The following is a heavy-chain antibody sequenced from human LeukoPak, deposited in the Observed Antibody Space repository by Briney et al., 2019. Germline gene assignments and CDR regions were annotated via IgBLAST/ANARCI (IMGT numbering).Heavy chain of an antibody. CDR3: ARKAVAPDVNYYMDV. V-gene: IGHV3-7*01. J-gene: IGHJ6*03. Sequence: TGGSLRLSCAASGFTFSSYGMSWVRQAPGKGLEWVANIKQDGSEKYYVDSVKGRFTISRDNAKNSLYLQMNSLRAEDTAVYYCARKAVAPDVNYYMDVWGKGTTVTVSS. D-gene: IGHD6-19*01. CDR2: IKQDGSEK. CDR1: GFTFSSYG.